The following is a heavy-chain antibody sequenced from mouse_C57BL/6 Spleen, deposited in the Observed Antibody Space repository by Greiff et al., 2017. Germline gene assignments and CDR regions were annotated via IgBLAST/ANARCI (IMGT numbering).Heavy chain of an antibody. CDR3: ARAGLRGPYFDY. Sequence: EVQVVESGPGLVKPSQSLSLTCSVTGYSITSGYYWNWIRQFPGNKLEWMGYISYDGSNNYNPSLKNRISITRDTSKNQFFLKLNSVTTEDTATYYCARAGLRGPYFDYWGQGTTLTVSS. V-gene: IGHV3-6*01. D-gene: IGHD2-4*01. CDR2: ISYDGSN. CDR1: GYSITSGYY. J-gene: IGHJ2*01.